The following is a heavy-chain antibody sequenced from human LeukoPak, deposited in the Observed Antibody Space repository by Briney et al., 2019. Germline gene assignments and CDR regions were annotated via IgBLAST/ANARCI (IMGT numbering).Heavy chain of an antibody. Sequence: SVKLSCKASAGTFSIYAISWVRQAPGQGLEWMGVIIPIFGTANYAQKFQGRVTITTDESTSTAYMELSSLRSEDTAVYYCARSGRFLEWSYMDVWAKGPRSPSP. CDR2: IIPIFGTA. CDR1: AGTFSIYA. J-gene: IGHJ6*03. D-gene: IGHD3-3*01. CDR3: ARSGRFLEWSYMDV. V-gene: IGHV1-69*05.